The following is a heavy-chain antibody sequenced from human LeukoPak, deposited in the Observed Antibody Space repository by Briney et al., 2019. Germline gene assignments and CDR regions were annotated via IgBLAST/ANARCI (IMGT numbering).Heavy chain of an antibody. J-gene: IGHJ3*02. CDR1: GFTFSSYA. CDR2: ISYDGSNK. D-gene: IGHD4-17*01. Sequence: GGSLRLSCAASGFTFSSYAMHWVRQAPGKGLEGVAVISYDGSNKYYADSVKGRFTISRDNSKNTLYLQMNRLRAEDTAVYYCASITVTSDAFDIWGQGTMVTVSS. CDR3: ASITVTSDAFDI. V-gene: IGHV3-30-3*01.